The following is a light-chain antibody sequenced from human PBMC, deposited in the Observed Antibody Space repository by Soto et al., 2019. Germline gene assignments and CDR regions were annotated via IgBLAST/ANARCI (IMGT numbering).Light chain of an antibody. J-gene: IGKJ1*01. CDR1: ENVDRY. CDR2: AAS. Sequence: DIQMTQSPSSLSSSVGYRVTITCRASENVDRYVNWYQQIPGXAPXLLISAASTLQSGVPSRFRGSGSVTTFTLNIDSLQPEDFAMYYCQQTYSTPPTFGQGTKVDIK. V-gene: IGKV1-39*01. CDR3: QQTYSTPPT.